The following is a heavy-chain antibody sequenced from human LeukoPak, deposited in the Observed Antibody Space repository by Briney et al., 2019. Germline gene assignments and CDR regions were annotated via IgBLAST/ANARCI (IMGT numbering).Heavy chain of an antibody. V-gene: IGHV4-31*03. CDR1: GGSISSGGYY. CDR3: ARGVGFFTMVRGVIMSDNWFDP. J-gene: IGHJ5*02. D-gene: IGHD3-10*01. Sequence: SQTLSLTCTVSGGSISSGGYYWSWIRQHPGKGLEWIGYICYSGSTYYNPSLKSRVTISVDTSKNQFSLKLSSVTAADTAVYYCARGVGFFTMVRGVIMSDNWFDPWGQGTLVTVSS. CDR2: ICYSGST.